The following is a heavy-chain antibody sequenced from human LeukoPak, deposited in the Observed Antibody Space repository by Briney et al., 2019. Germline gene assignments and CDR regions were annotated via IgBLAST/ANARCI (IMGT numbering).Heavy chain of an antibody. D-gene: IGHD3-22*01. Sequence: PGRSLRLSCAASGFTFGSYGMHWVRQAPGKGLEWVAVISYDGSNKYYADSVKGRFTISRDNSKNTLYLQMNSLRAEDTAVYYCAKRSGWSSGYYDAFDIWGQGTMVTVSS. CDR1: GFTFGSYG. CDR3: AKRSGWSSGYYDAFDI. CDR2: ISYDGSNK. V-gene: IGHV3-30*18. J-gene: IGHJ3*02.